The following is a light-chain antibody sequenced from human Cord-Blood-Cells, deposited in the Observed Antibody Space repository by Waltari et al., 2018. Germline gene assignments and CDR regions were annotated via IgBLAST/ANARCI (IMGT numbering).Light chain of an antibody. J-gene: IGKJ1*01. V-gene: IGKV1-39*01. CDR2: AAS. CDR3: EQSYSTPGT. CDR1: QSISSY. Sequence: DIQMTQSPSSLSASVGDRVTITCRASQSISSYLNWYQQKPGNAPNLLIYAASSLQSGVPSRFSGSGAGTDVTLTSSSLQPEEFATYCGEQSYSTPGTFGEGTKVEIK.